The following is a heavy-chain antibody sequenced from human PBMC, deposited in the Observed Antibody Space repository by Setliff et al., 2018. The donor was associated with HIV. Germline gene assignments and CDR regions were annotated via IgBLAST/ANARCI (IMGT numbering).Heavy chain of an antibody. J-gene: IGHJ5*02. CDR1: GGSFTSYT. CDR2: IIPIVTIA. CDR3: ARERPGDHYESTGYQLADWFDP. D-gene: IGHD3-22*01. Sequence: ASVKVSCKASGGSFTSYTFSWVRQAPGQGLEWVGRIIPIVTIAHYAEQFVGRVTITADKSTSTTYMEVSSLRSEDTAVYYCARERPGDHYESTGYQLADWFDPWGQGTLVTVSS. V-gene: IGHV1-69*04.